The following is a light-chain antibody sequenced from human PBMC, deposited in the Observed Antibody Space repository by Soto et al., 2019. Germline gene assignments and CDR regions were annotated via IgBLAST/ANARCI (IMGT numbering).Light chain of an antibody. CDR3: SSSEGSSYV. Sequence: QSVLTQPPSASGSPGQSVAISCTGTSSDVGGYNYVSWYQQHPGKAPKLMIYEVNKRPSGVPDRFSGSKSGNTASLTVSGLQAEDEADYYCSSSEGSSYVFGNRTKVTV. CDR1: SSDVGGYNY. V-gene: IGLV2-8*01. CDR2: EVN. J-gene: IGLJ1*01.